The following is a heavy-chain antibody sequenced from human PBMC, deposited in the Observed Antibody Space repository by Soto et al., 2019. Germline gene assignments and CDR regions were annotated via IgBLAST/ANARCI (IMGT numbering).Heavy chain of an antibody. V-gene: IGHV3-23*01. D-gene: IGHD4-17*01. CDR3: HGYGA. CDR2: ISGGGDTT. Sequence: GGSLRLSCAASGFTFSSYGISWIRLSPGKGLEWVSVISGGGDTTYYTPSVKGRSTISRDDFRNTLYLQMNSLRVEDRAVYYCHGYGAWGQGLSVTVSS. J-gene: IGHJ4*02. CDR1: GFTFSSYG.